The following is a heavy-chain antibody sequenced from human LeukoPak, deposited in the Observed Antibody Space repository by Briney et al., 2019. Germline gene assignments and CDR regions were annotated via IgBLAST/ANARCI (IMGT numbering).Heavy chain of an antibody. V-gene: IGHV3-21*01. CDR2: ISGSSSYI. Sequence: GGSLRLSCVASGFTFSTYGMSWVRQAPGKGLEWVSSISGSSSYIYYADSVKGRFTISRDNAKNSLYLQMNSLRAEDTAVYYCAREYAVFHAFDIWGQGTMVTVSS. CDR3: AREYAVFHAFDI. J-gene: IGHJ3*02. D-gene: IGHD2-8*01. CDR1: GFTFSTYG.